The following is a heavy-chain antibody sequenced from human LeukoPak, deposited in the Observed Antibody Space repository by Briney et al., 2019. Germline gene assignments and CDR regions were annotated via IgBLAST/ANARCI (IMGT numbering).Heavy chain of an antibody. Sequence: LSETLSLTCTVSGGSISSYYWSWIRQPPGKGLEWIGYIYYSGSTNYNPSLKSRVTISVDTSKNQFSLKLSSVTAADTAVYYCARLVQLNWFDPWGQGTLVTVSS. CDR1: GGSISSYY. V-gene: IGHV4-59*08. CDR3: ARLVQLNWFDP. D-gene: IGHD1-1*01. J-gene: IGHJ5*02. CDR2: IYYSGST.